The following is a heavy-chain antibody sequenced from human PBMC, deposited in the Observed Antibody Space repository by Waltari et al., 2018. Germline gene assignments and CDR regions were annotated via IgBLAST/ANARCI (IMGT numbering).Heavy chain of an antibody. Sequence: QVQLVQSGAEVKKPGASVKVSCKASGYTFTSYSIHWVRQAPGQGLEWMGIINPSGGSTSYAQEFQGRVTMTRDTSTSTVYLELSSLRSDDTAVYYCARGGYGGNSVHFDYWGQGTLVTVSS. V-gene: IGHV1-46*01. J-gene: IGHJ4*02. CDR3: ARGGYGGNSVHFDY. CDR2: INPSGGST. D-gene: IGHD4-17*01. CDR1: GYTFTSYS.